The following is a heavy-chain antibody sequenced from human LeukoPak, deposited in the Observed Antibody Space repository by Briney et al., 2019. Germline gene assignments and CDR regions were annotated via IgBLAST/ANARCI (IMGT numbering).Heavy chain of an antibody. V-gene: IGHV4-59*01. CDR1: GGSLRSYY. J-gene: IGHJ4*02. Sequence: SETLSLACTVSGGSLRSYYWSWIRQPPGKGLEWIGYISDNGSTEHNPSLKSRVTISTDTSKNHFSLRLSSVTAADTAVYFCAGYNYNFLTGFYGMTPFAPALDYWGQGIRVTVSS. CDR2: ISDNGST. CDR3: AGYNYNFLTGFYGMTPFAPALDY. D-gene: IGHD3-9*01.